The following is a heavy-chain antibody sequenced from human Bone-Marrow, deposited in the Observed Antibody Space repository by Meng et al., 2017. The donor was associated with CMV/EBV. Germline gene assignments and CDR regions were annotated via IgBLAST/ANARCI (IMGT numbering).Heavy chain of an antibody. CDR3: ARASKRHTSVFAWFDP. CDR1: GGSISDSF. J-gene: IGHJ5*02. CDR2: ISDTGST. Sequence: SETLFLTCVVSGGSISDSFWSWVRQSPGKGLEWIGYISDTGSTSYSPSLQSRLTMSVDTSKNEVSLSLKYVTTTDTAVYYCARASKRHTSVFAWFDPWGQGTLVTVSS. V-gene: IGHV4-59*08. D-gene: IGHD3-10*02.